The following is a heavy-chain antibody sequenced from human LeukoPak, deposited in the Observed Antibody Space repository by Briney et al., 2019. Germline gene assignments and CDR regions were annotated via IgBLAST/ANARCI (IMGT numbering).Heavy chain of an antibody. D-gene: IGHD3-10*01. CDR2: ISGGTT. Sequence: GGSLRLSCAASGFTISTYDMSWVRQAPGKGLEWVSSISGGTTYYADSVKGRFTISRDTSKNTVYLQMNSLRAEDTAVYYCAKSVYHSGNFWGQGTLVTVSS. J-gene: IGHJ4*02. CDR1: GFTISTYD. CDR3: AKSVYHSGNF. V-gene: IGHV3-23*01.